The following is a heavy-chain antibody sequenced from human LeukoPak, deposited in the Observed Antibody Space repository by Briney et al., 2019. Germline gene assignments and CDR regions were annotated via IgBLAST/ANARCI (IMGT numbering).Heavy chain of an antibody. J-gene: IGHJ4*02. CDR1: GYTFSSYA. D-gene: IGHD2-21*01. CDR3: AKFLPTHIVVANYYFDY. CDR2: ISGSGGST. Sequence: GGSLRLSCAASGYTFSSYAMSWVRQAPGKGLEWVSAISGSGGSTYYADSVKGRFTISRDNSKNTLYLQMNSLRAEDTAVYYCAKFLPTHIVVANYYFDYWGQGTLVTVSS. V-gene: IGHV3-23*01.